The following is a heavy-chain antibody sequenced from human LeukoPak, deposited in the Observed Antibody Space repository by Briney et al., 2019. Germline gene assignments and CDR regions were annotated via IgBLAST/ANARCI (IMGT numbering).Heavy chain of an antibody. V-gene: IGHV6-1*01. Sequence: SQTLSLTFAISGDSVSSNRATWNWLRQSPSRGLEWLGRTYYMSKWYNDYAVSMKSRISINPDTSKNQFSLQLNSVTPEDTAVYFCARDQSWTTGFDIWGQGTMVTVSS. CDR3: ARDQSWTTGFDI. J-gene: IGHJ3*02. D-gene: IGHD4-17*01. CDR2: TYYMSKWYN. CDR1: GDSVSSNRAT.